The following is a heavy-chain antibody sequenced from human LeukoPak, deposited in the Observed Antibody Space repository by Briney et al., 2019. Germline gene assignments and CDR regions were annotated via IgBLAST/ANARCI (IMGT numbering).Heavy chain of an antibody. V-gene: IGHV3-11*01. CDR1: GFTFSDYY. Sequence: PGGSLRLSCAASGFTFSDYYMSWIRQAPGKGLEWVSYISSSGSTIYYADSVKGRFTISRDNAKNSLYLQMNSLRVEDTAVYYCARDLNYYGSGSSFDYWGQGTLVTVSS. CDR3: ARDLNYYGSGSSFDY. CDR2: ISSSGSTI. D-gene: IGHD3-10*01. J-gene: IGHJ4*02.